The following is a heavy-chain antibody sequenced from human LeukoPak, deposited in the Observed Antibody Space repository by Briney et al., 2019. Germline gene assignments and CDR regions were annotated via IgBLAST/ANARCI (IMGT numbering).Heavy chain of an antibody. CDR3: ARVTGYMIEDYFDY. Sequence: SETLSLTCAVSGGSISSGGYSWSWIRQPPGKGLEWIGYIFYSGNTYYNPSLKSRVTISVDTSKNQFSLKLSSVTAADTAVYYCARVTGYMIEDYFDYWGQGTLVTVSS. J-gene: IGHJ4*02. CDR1: GGSISSGGYS. D-gene: IGHD3-9*01. CDR2: IFYSGNT. V-gene: IGHV4-30-4*07.